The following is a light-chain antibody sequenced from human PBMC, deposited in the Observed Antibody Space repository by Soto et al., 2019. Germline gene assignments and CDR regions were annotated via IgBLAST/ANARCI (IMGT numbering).Light chain of an antibody. CDR3: QSADSSGTYYV. CDR1: ALPKQY. J-gene: IGLJ1*01. V-gene: IGLV3-25*02. CDR2: KDS. Sequence: SYELTQPPSVSVSPGQTARITCSGDALPKQYADWYQQKPGQARVGVIYKDSERPSGIPERSSGSSSGTTVTLTISGVQAEDEADYYCQSADSSGTYYVLRTGTKV.